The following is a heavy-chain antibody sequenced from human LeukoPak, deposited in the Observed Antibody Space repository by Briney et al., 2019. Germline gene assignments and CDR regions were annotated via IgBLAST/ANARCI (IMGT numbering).Heavy chain of an antibody. V-gene: IGHV3-30*02. D-gene: IGHD3-10*01. Sequence: GGSLRLSCAASGFTFSNYGMNWVRQAPGKGLEWVAFIRYDGSNKYYADSVKGRFTISRDNSKNTLYLQMNSLRAEDTAVYYCARVGMWFGEFRDAFDIWGQGTMVTVSS. J-gene: IGHJ3*02. CDR1: GFTFSNYG. CDR3: ARVGMWFGEFRDAFDI. CDR2: IRYDGSNK.